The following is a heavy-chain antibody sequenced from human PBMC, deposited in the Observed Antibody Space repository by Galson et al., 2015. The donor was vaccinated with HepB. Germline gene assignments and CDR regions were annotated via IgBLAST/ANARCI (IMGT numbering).Heavy chain of an antibody. Sequence: SLRLSCATSGFRFADHAMHWVRQVPGKGLEWVSGISWNSGGTGYADSVKGRFTISRDNVKNSLYLQMNSLRAEDTAVYYCMRDGIYCSGGFCHPYWGQGTLVTVSS. J-gene: IGHJ4*02. V-gene: IGHV3-9*01. CDR1: GFRFADHA. CDR2: ISWNSGGT. D-gene: IGHD2-15*01. CDR3: MRDGIYCSGGFCHPY.